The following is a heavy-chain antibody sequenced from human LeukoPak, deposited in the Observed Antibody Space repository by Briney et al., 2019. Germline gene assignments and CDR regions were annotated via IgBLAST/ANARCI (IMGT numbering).Heavy chain of an antibody. Sequence: PGRSLRLSCATSGFTFSGSAIHWVRQASGKGLEWVGLIRSKANAYATAYTTSVKGRFTFSRDDSKTTAYLQMNSLKTEDTAVYYCAGGQVDYHGMDVWGRGTTVIVSS. CDR2: IRSKANAYAT. D-gene: IGHD4-23*01. CDR1: GFTFSGSA. V-gene: IGHV3-73*01. J-gene: IGHJ6*02. CDR3: AGGQVDYHGMDV.